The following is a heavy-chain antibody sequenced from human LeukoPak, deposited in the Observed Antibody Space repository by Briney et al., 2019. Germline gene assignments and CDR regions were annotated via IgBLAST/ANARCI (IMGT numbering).Heavy chain of an antibody. CDR2: IRYDGSNK. CDR1: GFTFSSYG. V-gene: IGHV3-30*02. Sequence: GGSLRLSCAASGFTFSSYGMHWVRQAPGKGLEWVAFIRYDGSNKYYADSVKGRFIISRDRSKNTLYLQMKSLRVEDTAIYYCAKAFHYDILTGPVDYWGQGTLVTVSS. J-gene: IGHJ4*02. D-gene: IGHD3-9*01. CDR3: AKAFHYDILTGPVDY.